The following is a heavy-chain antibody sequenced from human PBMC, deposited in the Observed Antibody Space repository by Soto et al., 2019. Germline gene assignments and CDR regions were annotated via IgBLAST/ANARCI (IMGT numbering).Heavy chain of an antibody. CDR1: GFTFSSYA. CDR3: AKEETPSCSGGSCYSSGFYYGMDV. J-gene: IGHJ6*02. Sequence: GGSLRLSCAASGFTFSSYAMSWVRQAPGKGLEWVSAISGSGGSTYYADSVKGRFTISRDNSKNTLYLQMNSLRAEETAVYYCAKEETPSCSGGSCYSSGFYYGMDVWGQGTTVTVSS. CDR2: ISGSGGST. V-gene: IGHV3-23*01. D-gene: IGHD2-15*01.